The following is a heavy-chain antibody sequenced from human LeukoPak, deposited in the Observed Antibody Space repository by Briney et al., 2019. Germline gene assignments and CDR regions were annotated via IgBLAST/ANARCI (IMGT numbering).Heavy chain of an antibody. CDR2: IYYSGST. CDR3: ARYHMLNRGFNWFDP. J-gene: IGHJ5*02. V-gene: IGHV4-59*08. D-gene: IGHD2-2*01. Sequence: SETLSLTCTVSGGSISSYYWSWIRQPPGKGPEWIGYIYYSGSTNYNPSLNSRATISVDTSKNQFPLKLNSVTAADTAVYYCARYHMLNRGFNWFDPWGQGILVTVSS. CDR1: GGSISSYY.